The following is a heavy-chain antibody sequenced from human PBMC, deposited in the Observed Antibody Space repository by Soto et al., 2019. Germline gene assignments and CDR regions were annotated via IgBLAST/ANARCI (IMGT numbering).Heavy chain of an antibody. CDR1: GGSVSSGSYY. D-gene: IGHD1-26*01. CDR2: IYYSGST. Sequence: SETLSLTCTVSGGSVSSGSYYWSWIRQPPGKGLEWIGYIYYSGSTNYNPSLKSRVTRSVDTSKDQFSLKLSSVTAADTAVYYCATYFLSGSQFTGFDPWGQGTLVTVSS. J-gene: IGHJ5*02. V-gene: IGHV4-61*01. CDR3: ATYFLSGSQFTGFDP.